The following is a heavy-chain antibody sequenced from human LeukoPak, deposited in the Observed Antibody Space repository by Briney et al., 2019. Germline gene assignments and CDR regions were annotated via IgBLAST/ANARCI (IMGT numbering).Heavy chain of an antibody. D-gene: IGHD5-18*01. V-gene: IGHV4-39*01. CDR2: IFYSETT. J-gene: IGHJ5*02. CDR1: GGSISSSSYY. CDR3: ARRRDNYGPRFDP. Sequence: SETLSLTCTVSGGSISSSSYYWGWLRQPPGKGLEWIGSIFYSETTYYNPSLRSRVTISVDTSKNQFSLKLSSVTAADTAVYYCARRRDNYGPRFDPWGQGTLVTVSS.